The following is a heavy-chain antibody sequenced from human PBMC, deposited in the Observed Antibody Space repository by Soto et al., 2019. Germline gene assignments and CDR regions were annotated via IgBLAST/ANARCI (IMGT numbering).Heavy chain of an antibody. D-gene: IGHD6-6*01. CDR3: ARGGEQLVQDFDY. V-gene: IGHV1-69*13. CDR1: GGTFSSYA. CDR2: IIPIFGTA. Sequence: SVKVSCKASGGTFSSYAISWVRQAPGQGLEWMGGIIPIFGTANYTQKFQGRVTITADESTSTAYMELSSLRSEDTAVYYCARGGEQLVQDFDYWGQGTLVTVSS. J-gene: IGHJ4*02.